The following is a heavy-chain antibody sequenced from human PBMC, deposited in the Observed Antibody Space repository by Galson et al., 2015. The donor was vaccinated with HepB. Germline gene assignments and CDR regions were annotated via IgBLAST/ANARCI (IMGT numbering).Heavy chain of an antibody. V-gene: IGHV3-23*01. CDR2: ISGSGDST. CDR1: EFTFSSYA. D-gene: IGHD6-19*01. J-gene: IGHJ5*02. CDR3: AKGPGIAVAGPYNWIDP. Sequence: SLRLSCAASEFTFSSYAMSWVRQAPKKGLEWVSGISGSGDSTYYADSVKGRFTISRDNSKNTLYLQMNSLRAEDTAVYHCAKGPGIAVAGPYNWIDPWGQGTLVTVSS.